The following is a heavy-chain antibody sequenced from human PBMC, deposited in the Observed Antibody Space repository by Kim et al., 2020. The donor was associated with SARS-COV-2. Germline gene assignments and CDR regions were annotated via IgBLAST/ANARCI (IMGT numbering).Heavy chain of an antibody. J-gene: IGHJ4*02. V-gene: IGHV4-31*02. CDR3: ARVNMVRGLYVDY. Sequence: YTPALKSRVTISVDASNNQFSRKRSSVTAADTAVYYCARVNMVRGLYVDYWGQGTLVTVSS. D-gene: IGHD3-10*01.